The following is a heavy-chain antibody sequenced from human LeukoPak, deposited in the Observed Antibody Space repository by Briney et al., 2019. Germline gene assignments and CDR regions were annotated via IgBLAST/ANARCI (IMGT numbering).Heavy chain of an antibody. Sequence: GGSLRLSCVVSGFRVSSNYMTWVRQAPGKGLEWVSLIYNGCGTYFGDSVKGRFTISRHNSKNTVYPQMKSLRAEDTAMYYCMLDVDVWGKGTTVTVSS. CDR3: MLDVDV. J-gene: IGHJ6*04. CDR2: IYNGCGT. V-gene: IGHV3-53*01. CDR1: GFRVSSNY. D-gene: IGHD3-10*02.